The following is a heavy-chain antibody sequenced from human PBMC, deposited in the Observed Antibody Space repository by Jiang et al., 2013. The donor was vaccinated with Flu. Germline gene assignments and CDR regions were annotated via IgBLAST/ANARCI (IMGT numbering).Heavy chain of an antibody. J-gene: IGHJ4*02. CDR3: ARDAYGNFDY. V-gene: IGHV4-59*01. D-gene: IGHD4-17*01. Sequence: KSRVTISVDTSKNQXSLKLSSVTAADTAVYYCARDAYGNFDYWGQGTLVTVSS.